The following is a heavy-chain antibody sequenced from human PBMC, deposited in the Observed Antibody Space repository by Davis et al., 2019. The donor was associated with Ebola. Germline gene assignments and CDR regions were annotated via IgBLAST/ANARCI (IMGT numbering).Heavy chain of an antibody. CDR2: INPNSGDT. D-gene: IGHD6-13*01. V-gene: IGHV1-2*02. Sequence: ASVKVSCKASGYMFTFYFMHWVRQAPGQGLEWMGWINPNSGDTKYAQKFQGRVTMTRDTSISTAYMELKRLRHDDTAVYYCARGSSSWYGDFDFWGQGNLVTVSS. CDR1: GYMFTFYF. J-gene: IGHJ4*02. CDR3: ARGSSSWYGDFDF.